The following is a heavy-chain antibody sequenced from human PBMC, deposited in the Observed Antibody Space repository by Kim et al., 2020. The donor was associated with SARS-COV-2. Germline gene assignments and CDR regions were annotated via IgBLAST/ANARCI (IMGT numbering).Heavy chain of an antibody. CDR3: ARGPSGGYHFYYYYGMDV. Sequence: SRVTVSVDTSKNQFSLKLSSVTAADTAVYYCARGPSGGYHFYYYYGMDVWGQGTTVTVSS. V-gene: IGHV4-59*09. J-gene: IGHJ6*02. D-gene: IGHD5-12*01.